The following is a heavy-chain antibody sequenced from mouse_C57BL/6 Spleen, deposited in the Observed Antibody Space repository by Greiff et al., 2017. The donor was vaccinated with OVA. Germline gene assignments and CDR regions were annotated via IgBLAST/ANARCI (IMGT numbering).Heavy chain of an antibody. CDR2: IWTGGGT. V-gene: IGHV2-9-1*01. CDR1: GFSLNSYA. J-gene: IGHJ3*01. Sequence: VHLVESGPGLVAPSQSLSITCTVSGFSLNSYAISWVRQPPGKGLEWLGVIWTGGGTNYTSALKSRLSISKDNSKSQVFLKMNSLQTDDTARYYCAASSTMVTPFAYWGQGTLVTVSA. CDR3: AASSTMVTPFAY. D-gene: IGHD2-2*01.